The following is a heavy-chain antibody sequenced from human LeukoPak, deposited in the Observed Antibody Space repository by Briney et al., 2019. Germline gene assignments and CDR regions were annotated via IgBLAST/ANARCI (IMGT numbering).Heavy chain of an antibody. Sequence: SVKVSCKASGGTFSSYAISWVRQAPVQGLEWMGRIIPILGIANYAQKFQGRVTITADKSTSTAYMELSSLRSEDTAVYYCARDYGMATIISSRYFDLWGRGTLVTVSS. CDR1: GGTFSSYA. CDR3: ARDYGMATIISSRYFDL. D-gene: IGHD5-24*01. CDR2: IIPILGIA. J-gene: IGHJ2*01. V-gene: IGHV1-69*04.